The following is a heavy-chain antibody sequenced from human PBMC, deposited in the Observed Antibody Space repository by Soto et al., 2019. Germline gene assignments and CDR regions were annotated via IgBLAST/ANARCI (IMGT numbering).Heavy chain of an antibody. CDR3: ARDPYYGSGFYYYYYYGMDV. D-gene: IGHD3-10*01. CDR2: ISDYNGNT. V-gene: IGHV1-18*01. J-gene: IGHJ6*02. CDR1: GYTFTSYG. Sequence: ASVKVSCKASGYTFTSYGISWVRQAPGQGLEWMGWISDYNGNTNYAQKLQGRVTMTTDTSTSTAYMELRSLRSDDTAVYYCARDPYYGSGFYYYYYYGMDVWGQGTTVTVSS.